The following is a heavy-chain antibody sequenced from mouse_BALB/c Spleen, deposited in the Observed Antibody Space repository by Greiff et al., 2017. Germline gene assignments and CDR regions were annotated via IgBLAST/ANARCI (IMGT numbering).Heavy chain of an antibody. CDR2: ISSGGST. J-gene: IGHJ2*01. Sequence: EVHLVESGGGLVKPGGSLKLSCAASGFTFSSYAMSWVRQTPEKRLEWVASISSGGSTYYPDSVKGRFTISRDNARNILYLQMSSLRSEDTAMYYCANYGSSLYFDYWGQGTTLTVSS. CDR1: GFTFSSYA. CDR3: ANYGSSLYFDY. V-gene: IGHV5-6-5*01. D-gene: IGHD1-1*01.